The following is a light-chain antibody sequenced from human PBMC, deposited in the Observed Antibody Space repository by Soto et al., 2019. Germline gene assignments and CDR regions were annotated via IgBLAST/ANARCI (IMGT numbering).Light chain of an antibody. CDR2: DAS. J-gene: IGKJ1*01. V-gene: IGKV3-20*01. Sequence: EIVLTQSPGTLSVSPGERATLSCRASQSIRNNNLAWYEQKPGQAPRLLIYDASNRATGIPDRFSGSGSGARFPFTNSRLEPEDFAVYYCQQYGDLRTFGQGTRVEI. CDR1: QSIRNNN. CDR3: QQYGDLRT.